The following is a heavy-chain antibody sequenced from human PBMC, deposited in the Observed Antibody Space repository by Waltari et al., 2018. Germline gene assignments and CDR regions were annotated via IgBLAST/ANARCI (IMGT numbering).Heavy chain of an antibody. V-gene: IGHV3-23*04. D-gene: IGHD5-18*01. CDR2: SSGSGGNT. CDR1: GFTFSSYG. J-gene: IGHJ4*02. CDR3: ARGAAYSRFDY. Sequence: EVQLVESGGGLVQPGGSLRLSCAASGFTFSSYGMNWVRQAAGKGLEWVSGSSGSGGNTYYADSVKGRFTISRDKSKSTLSLQMNSVRADDTAVYYCARGAAYSRFDYWGQGTLVIVSS.